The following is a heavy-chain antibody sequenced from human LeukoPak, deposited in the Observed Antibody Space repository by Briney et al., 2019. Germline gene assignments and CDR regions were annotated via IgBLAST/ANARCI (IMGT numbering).Heavy chain of an antibody. CDR3: ADLGYTD. CDR2: TSFDGGQT. V-gene: IGHV3-30-3*01. Sequence: GGSLRLSRAVSGFNLRTHAMHWVRQAPGKGLEWLAVTSFDGGQTSYADSVKGRFTIYRDNSKNTLYLQMNTLRVEDTAVYYCADLGYTDLGQGTLVTVSS. D-gene: IGHD5-24*01. CDR1: GFNLRTHA. J-gene: IGHJ4*02.